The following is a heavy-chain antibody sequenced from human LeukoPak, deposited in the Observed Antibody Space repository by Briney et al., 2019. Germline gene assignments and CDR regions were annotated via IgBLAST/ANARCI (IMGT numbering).Heavy chain of an antibody. CDR1: GGSISSYY. CDR2: IYTSGST. Sequence: SEPLSLTYTVSGGSISSYYWSWIRPPAGKGLEWIGRIYTSGSTNYNPSLKSRVTMSVDTSKNQFSLKVTSVTTADTAVYYCASRRLGNDYWGQGILVTVSS. D-gene: IGHD3-9*01. CDR3: ASRRLGNDY. J-gene: IGHJ4*02. V-gene: IGHV4-4*07.